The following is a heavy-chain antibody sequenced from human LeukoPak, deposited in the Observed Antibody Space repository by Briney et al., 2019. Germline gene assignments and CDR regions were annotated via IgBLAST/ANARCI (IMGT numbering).Heavy chain of an antibody. Sequence: SVKVSCKASGGTFSSYAISWVRQAPGQGLERMGGIIPIFGTANYAQKFQGRVTITTDESTSTAYMELSSLRSEYTAVYYCARGRSSGWYYFDYWGQGTLVTVSS. CDR3: ARGRSSGWYYFDY. CDR1: GGTFSSYA. D-gene: IGHD6-19*01. V-gene: IGHV1-69*05. J-gene: IGHJ4*02. CDR2: IIPIFGTA.